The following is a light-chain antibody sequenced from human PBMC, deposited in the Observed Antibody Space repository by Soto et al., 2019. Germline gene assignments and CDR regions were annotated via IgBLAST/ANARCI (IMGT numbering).Light chain of an antibody. CDR3: QQYDILPIT. CDR2: GAS. Sequence: EIEMTQSPSTLSASVGDRGTITCQATQDLNIYLNWYQQKPGKAPSLLIYGASNWAIGVPSRFSGSGSGTHFTFTISSLQTEDIGTYYCQQYDILPITFGRGTRLEIK. V-gene: IGKV1-33*01. J-gene: IGKJ5*01. CDR1: QDLNIY.